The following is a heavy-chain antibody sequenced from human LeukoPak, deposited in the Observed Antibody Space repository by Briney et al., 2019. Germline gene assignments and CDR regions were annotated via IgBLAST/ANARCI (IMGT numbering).Heavy chain of an antibody. CDR2: IYYSGST. Sequence: SETLSLTCTVSGGSISSSGYYWGWIRQPPGKGLEWIGSIYYSGSTYYNPSLKSRVTISVDTSKNQFSLKLSSVTAADTAVYYCASEKRKGDAFDIWGQGTMVTVSS. CDR1: GGSISSSGYY. CDR3: ASEKRKGDAFDI. J-gene: IGHJ3*02. V-gene: IGHV4-39*01.